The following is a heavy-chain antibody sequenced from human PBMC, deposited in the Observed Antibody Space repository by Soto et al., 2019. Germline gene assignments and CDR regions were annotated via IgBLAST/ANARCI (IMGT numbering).Heavy chain of an antibody. CDR3: ARRLLIVGAPETWFDP. CDR1: GGTFSSYA. Sequence: SVKVSCKASGGTFSSYASSWVRQAPGQGLEWMGGIIPIFGTANYAQKFQGRVTITADESTSTAYMELSSLRSEDTAVYYCARRLLIVGAPETWFDPWGQGTLVTVSS. CDR2: IIPIFGTA. D-gene: IGHD1-26*01. V-gene: IGHV1-69*13. J-gene: IGHJ5*02.